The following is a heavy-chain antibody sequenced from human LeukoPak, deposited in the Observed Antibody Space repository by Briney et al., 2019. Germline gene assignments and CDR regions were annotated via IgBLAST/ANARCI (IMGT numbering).Heavy chain of an antibody. CDR2: IYYSGST. CDR1: GGSISSYY. CDR3: ARDGIAARRGPFDY. D-gene: IGHD6-6*01. Sequence: SETLSLTCTVSGGSISSYYWSWIRQPPGKGLEWIGYIYYSGSTNYNPSLKSRVTISADTSKNQFSLKLSSVTAADTAVYYCARDGIAARRGPFDYWGQGTLVTVSS. J-gene: IGHJ4*02. V-gene: IGHV4-59*12.